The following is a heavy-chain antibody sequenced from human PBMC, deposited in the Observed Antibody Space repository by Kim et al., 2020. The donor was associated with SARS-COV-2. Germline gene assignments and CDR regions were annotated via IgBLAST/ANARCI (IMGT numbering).Heavy chain of an antibody. Sequence: GGSLRLSCAASGFTFDDYAMHWVRQAPGKGLEWVSGISWNSGSIGYADSVKGRFTISRDNAKNSLYLQMNSLRAEDTALYYCAKDMSINMVQLRAGGMDVWGQGTTVTVSS. D-gene: IGHD3-10*01. CDR1: GFTFDDYA. V-gene: IGHV3-9*01. J-gene: IGHJ6*02. CDR2: ISWNSGSI. CDR3: AKDMSINMVQLRAGGMDV.